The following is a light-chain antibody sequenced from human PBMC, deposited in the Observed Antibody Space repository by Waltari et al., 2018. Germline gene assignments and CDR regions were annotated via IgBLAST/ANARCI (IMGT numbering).Light chain of an antibody. CDR2: GKN. Sequence: SSELTQDPAVSVALGQTVRITCQGDSLRSYYASWYQQNPGQAPVLVIYGKNNRPSGIPDRFSGSSSGNTASLTITGAKAEDEADYYCNSRDSSGNHLRVFGGGTKLTVL. J-gene: IGLJ3*02. V-gene: IGLV3-19*01. CDR1: SLRSYY. CDR3: NSRDSSGNHLRV.